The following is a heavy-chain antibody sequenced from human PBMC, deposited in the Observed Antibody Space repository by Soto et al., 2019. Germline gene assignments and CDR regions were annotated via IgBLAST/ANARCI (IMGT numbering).Heavy chain of an antibody. V-gene: IGHV2-5*01. CDR1: GFSLSTSGLG. Sequence: QITLKEYGPTLVKPTQTLTLTCTFSGFSLSTSGLGVGWIRQPPGKALEWLGLIYWYDDKPYSPSLRSRFTIHKDTSKNQVFLTMTNMDPVDTATSYGAQAYMNNGFQDGFDIGGQGTMVTVSS. CDR3: AQAYMNNGFQDGFDI. CDR2: IYWYDDK. J-gene: IGHJ3*02. D-gene: IGHD1-1*01.